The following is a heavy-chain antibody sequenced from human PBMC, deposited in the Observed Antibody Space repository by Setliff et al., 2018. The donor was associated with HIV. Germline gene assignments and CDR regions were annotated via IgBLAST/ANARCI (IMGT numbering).Heavy chain of an antibody. D-gene: IGHD2-21*01. CDR3: AKQYCGGDCYSDSYYYKDV. Sequence: SETLSLTCSVAGGSISNHYWTWIRQPAGKGLEWIGHIYSSGSTNYNPTLKRRVTLSVDTSTNQFSLKLSSVTAADTAVYYCAKQYCGGDCYSDSYYYKDVWGKGTTVTVSS. V-gene: IGHV4-59*08. CDR1: GGSISNHY. CDR2: IYSSGST. J-gene: IGHJ6*03.